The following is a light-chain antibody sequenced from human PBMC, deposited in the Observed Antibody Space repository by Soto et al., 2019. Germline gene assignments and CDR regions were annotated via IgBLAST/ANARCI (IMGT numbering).Light chain of an antibody. Sequence: DIQMTQSPSTLSASVGDRVTITCRASQSISSWLAWYQQKPGKAPKLLIYDASSLESGVPSRFSGSGSGTEFTLTISSLQPDDFATYYCQQYNSYPPKTFGQGTKVDI. J-gene: IGKJ1*01. CDR1: QSISSW. CDR2: DAS. V-gene: IGKV1-5*01. CDR3: QQYNSYPPKT.